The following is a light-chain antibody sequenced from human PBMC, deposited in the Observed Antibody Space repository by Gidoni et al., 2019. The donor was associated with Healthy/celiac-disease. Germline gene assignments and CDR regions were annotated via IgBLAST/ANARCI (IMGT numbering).Light chain of an antibody. CDR2: AAS. CDR3: QQSYSTPRT. V-gene: IGKV1-39*01. Sequence: DIQMTQSPSSLSASVGDRVTIPCRASQSISSYLNWYQQKPGKAPKLLIYAASSLQSGVPSRFSGSGSGTGFTLTISSLQPEDFATYYCQQSYSTPRTFGQGTKVEIK. CDR1: QSISSY. J-gene: IGKJ1*01.